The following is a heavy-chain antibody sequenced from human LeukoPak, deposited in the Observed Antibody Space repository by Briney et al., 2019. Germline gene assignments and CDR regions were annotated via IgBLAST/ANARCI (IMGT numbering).Heavy chain of an antibody. D-gene: IGHD3-22*01. CDR3: ARHGVVVTPFDY. CDR1: GGSITSSSYF. Sequence: SETLSLTCTVSGGSITSSSYFWGWIRQPPGKGLEWIGSIYYSGSTYYNPSLKSRVTISVDTSTNQFSLKLTSVTAADTAVYYCARHGVVVTPFDYWGQGTLVTVSS. CDR2: IYYSGST. J-gene: IGHJ4*02. V-gene: IGHV4-39*01.